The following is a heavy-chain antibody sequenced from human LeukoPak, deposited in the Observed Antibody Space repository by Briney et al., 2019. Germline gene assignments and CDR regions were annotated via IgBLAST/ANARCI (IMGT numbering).Heavy chain of an antibody. CDR2: ISSSGSTI. CDR1: GFTFSSYE. Sequence: GGSLRLSCAASGFTFSSYEMNWVRQAPGKGLEWVSYISSSGSTIYYADSVKGRFTISRDNAKNSLYLQMNSLRAEDTAVYYCARDSPYSTTGYMDVWGKGTTVTVSS. CDR3: ARDSPYSTTGYMDV. J-gene: IGHJ6*03. D-gene: IGHD2/OR15-2a*01. V-gene: IGHV3-48*03.